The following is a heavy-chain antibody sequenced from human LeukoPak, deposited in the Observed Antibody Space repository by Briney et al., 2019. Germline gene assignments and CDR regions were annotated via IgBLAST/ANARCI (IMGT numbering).Heavy chain of an antibody. CDR2: INTNTGNP. J-gene: IGHJ5*02. CDR3: AREGSRFLLYNWFDP. CDR1: GYTFTSYA. D-gene: IGHD3-16*01. V-gene: IGHV7-4-1*02. Sequence: EASVKVSCKASGYTFTSYAMNWVRQAPGQGLEWMGWINTNTGNPTYAQGFTGRFVFSLDTSVSTAYPQISSLKAEDTAVYYCAREGSRFLLYNWFDPWGQGTLVTVSS.